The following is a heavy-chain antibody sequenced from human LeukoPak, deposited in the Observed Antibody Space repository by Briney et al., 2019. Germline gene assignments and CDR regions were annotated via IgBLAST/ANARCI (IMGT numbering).Heavy chain of an antibody. CDR3: ARHGSYYFWFDP. Sequence: PSETLSLTCTVSGGSISSRNYYWAWIRQPPGKGLDWIGSISYTGSIFYNPSLKSRVTISVDTSKNQFSLKLNSVTAADTAVYYCARHGSYYFWFDPWGQGTLVTVSS. D-gene: IGHD1-26*01. CDR1: GGSISSRNYY. CDR2: ISYTGSI. V-gene: IGHV4-39*01. J-gene: IGHJ5*02.